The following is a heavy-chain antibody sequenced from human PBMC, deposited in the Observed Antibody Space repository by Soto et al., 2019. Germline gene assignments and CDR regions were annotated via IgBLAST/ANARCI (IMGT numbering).Heavy chain of an antibody. Sequence: GGSLRLSCAAPGFTFNNYGMHWVRQAPGKGLEWVAVIWNDGSNSYYADSVKGRFTISRDNAKNTLYLQMNSLRAEDTAVYYCAREYDFWSYRPGYMDVWGKGTTVTVSS. CDR2: IWNDGSNS. D-gene: IGHD3-3*01. V-gene: IGHV3-33*01. CDR3: AREYDFWSYRPGYMDV. CDR1: GFTFNNYG. J-gene: IGHJ6*03.